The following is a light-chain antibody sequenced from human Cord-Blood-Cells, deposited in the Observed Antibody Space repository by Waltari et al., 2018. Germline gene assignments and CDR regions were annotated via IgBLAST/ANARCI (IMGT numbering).Light chain of an antibody. CDR3: QQYYSYPLT. Sequence: IRMTQSPSSFSASTGDRVTITCRASQGISSYLAWYQQKPGKAPKLLIYAASTLQSGVPSRFSGSGSGTDFTLTISCLQSEDFATYYCQQYYSYPLTFGQGTKLEIK. V-gene: IGKV1-8*01. J-gene: IGKJ2*01. CDR2: AAS. CDR1: QGISSY.